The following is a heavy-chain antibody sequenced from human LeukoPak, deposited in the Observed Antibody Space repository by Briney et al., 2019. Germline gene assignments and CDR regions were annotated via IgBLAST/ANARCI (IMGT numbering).Heavy chain of an antibody. J-gene: IGHJ4*02. Sequence: GGSLRLSCAASGFSFSTYYVNWVRQAPGKGLEWVSCISSSSTYIYYSDSVRGRFAISRDNAKNSLYLQMNSLRAEDTAVYYCVRENHGSFDYWGQGSLVTVSS. D-gene: IGHD1-14*01. CDR1: GFSFSTYY. CDR2: ISSSSTYI. V-gene: IGHV3-21*01. CDR3: VRENHGSFDY.